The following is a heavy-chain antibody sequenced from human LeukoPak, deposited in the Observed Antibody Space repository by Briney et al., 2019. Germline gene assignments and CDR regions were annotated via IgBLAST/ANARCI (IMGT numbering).Heavy chain of an antibody. D-gene: IGHD3-10*01. V-gene: IGHV4-34*01. CDR1: GGSFSGYY. CDR2: INHSGST. Sequence: SETLSLTCAVYGGSFSGYYWSWIRQPPGKGLEWIGEINHSGSTNYNPSLKSRVTISVDTSKNQFSLKLSSVTAADTAVYYCARGFLWFGELSFDPWGQGTLVTVSS. J-gene: IGHJ5*02. CDR3: ARGFLWFGELSFDP.